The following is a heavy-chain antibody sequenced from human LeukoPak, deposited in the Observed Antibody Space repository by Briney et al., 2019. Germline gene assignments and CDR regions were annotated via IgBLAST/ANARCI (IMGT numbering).Heavy chain of an antibody. D-gene: IGHD5-12*01. Sequence: ASVKVSCKASGHTANTYGFSWVRQAPGQGLEWIGWIFSYNGQTKYADRFQGRVTMTTDTSKTIAYMELRSLRSDDTAVYFCANVAKGRYFFYYMDVWGKGTTVTVS. J-gene: IGHJ6*03. CDR3: ANVAKGRYFFYYMDV. CDR1: GHTANTYG. V-gene: IGHV1-18*01. CDR2: IFSYNGQT.